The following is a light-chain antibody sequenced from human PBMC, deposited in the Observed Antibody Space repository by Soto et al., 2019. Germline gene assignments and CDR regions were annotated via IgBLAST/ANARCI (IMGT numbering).Light chain of an antibody. CDR3: QQRSNWPTWT. V-gene: IGKV3-11*01. CDR2: DAS. CDR1: QSVSSY. J-gene: IGKJ1*01. Sequence: EIVLTQSPGTLSVSPGERATLSCRASQSVSSYLAWYQQKPGQAPRLLIYDASNRATGIPARFSGSGSGTDFTLTISSLEPEDFAVYYCQQRSNWPTWTFGQGTKVDI.